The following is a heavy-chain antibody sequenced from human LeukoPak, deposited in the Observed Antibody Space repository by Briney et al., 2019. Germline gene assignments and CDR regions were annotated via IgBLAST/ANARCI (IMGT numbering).Heavy chain of an antibody. D-gene: IGHD1-26*01. CDR1: GFIFSSYA. V-gene: IGHV3-23*01. CDR2: ISGSGGST. Sequence: GGSLRLSCAASGFIFSSYAMSWVRQAPGKGLEWVSAISGSGGSTYYADSVKGRFTISRDNSKNTPYLRMNSLRAEDTAVYYCAKDQDSGSYFNDAFDIWGQGTMVTVSS. J-gene: IGHJ3*02. CDR3: AKDQDSGSYFNDAFDI.